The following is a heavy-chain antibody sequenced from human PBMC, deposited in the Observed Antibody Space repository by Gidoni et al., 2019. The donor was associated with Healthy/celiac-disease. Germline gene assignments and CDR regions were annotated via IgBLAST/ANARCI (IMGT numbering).Heavy chain of an antibody. CDR1: GGSISSSSYY. J-gene: IGHJ5*02. V-gene: IGHV4-39*01. D-gene: IGHD2-15*01. CDR2: IYYSGST. Sequence: QLQLQESGPGLVKPSETLSLTCTVSGGSISSSSYYWGWIRQPPGKGLEWIGSIYYSGSTYYNPSLKSRVTISVDTSKNQFSLKLSSVTAADTAVYYCARLRRGYCSGGSCYNPLYNWFDPWGQGTLVTVSS. CDR3: ARLRRGYCSGGSCYNPLYNWFDP.